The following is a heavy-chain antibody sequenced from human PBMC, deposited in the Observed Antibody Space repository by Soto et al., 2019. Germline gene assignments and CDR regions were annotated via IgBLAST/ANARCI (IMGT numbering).Heavy chain of an antibody. Sequence: SETLSLTCAVSGGSISSGGYSWSWIRQPSGKGLEWIGYIYHSGSTYYNPSLKSRVTISVDRSKNQFSLKLSSVTAADTAVYYCARGVGYCSSTSCYINWFDPWGQGTLVTVSS. CDR1: GGSISSGGYS. CDR3: ARGVGYCSSTSCYINWFDP. D-gene: IGHD2-2*01. J-gene: IGHJ5*02. CDR2: IYHSGST. V-gene: IGHV4-30-2*01.